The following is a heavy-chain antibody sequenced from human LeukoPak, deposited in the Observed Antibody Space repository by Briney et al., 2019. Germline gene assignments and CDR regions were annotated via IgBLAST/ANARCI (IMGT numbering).Heavy chain of an antibody. Sequence: GGSLRLSCAASGFTFSNAWMNWVRQAPGKGLEWVGRIKSKSDGGTTDYAAPVSGRFTISRDDSKDTLYLQMNSLKTEDTAVYYCTTDVVVRDIDYWGQGTLVTVSS. V-gene: IGHV3-15*01. CDR3: TTDVVVRDIDY. CDR2: IKSKSDGGTT. CDR1: GFTFSNAW. J-gene: IGHJ4*02. D-gene: IGHD3-22*01.